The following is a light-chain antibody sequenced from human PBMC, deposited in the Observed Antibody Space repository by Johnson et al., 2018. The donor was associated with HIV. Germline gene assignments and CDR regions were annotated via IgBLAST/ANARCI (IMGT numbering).Light chain of an antibody. Sequence: QSVLTQSPSVSAAPGQKVTISCSGSSSNIGNNYVSWYQQLPGTAPKLLIYENNKRPSGVPDRFSGSKSGPSATLGITGLQTGDEADYYCGTGDNSLNTGGVFGAGTKVTVL. CDR1: SSNIGNNY. V-gene: IGLV1-51*02. CDR2: ENN. CDR3: GTGDNSLNTGGV. J-gene: IGLJ1*01.